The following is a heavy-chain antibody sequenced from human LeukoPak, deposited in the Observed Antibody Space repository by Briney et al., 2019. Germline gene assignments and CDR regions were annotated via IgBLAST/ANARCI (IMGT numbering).Heavy chain of an antibody. D-gene: IGHD3-16*01. CDR1: GFTFSDYW. Sequence: GGSLRLSCAASGFTFSDYWMTWVRQAPGKGLEWVANIKRDGSEKYYVDSVKGRFTISRDNAKNSLYLQMNSLRAEDTAVYYCARGGGVVDYWGQGTLVTVSS. V-gene: IGHV3-7*01. CDR2: IKRDGSEK. CDR3: ARGGGVVDY. J-gene: IGHJ4*02.